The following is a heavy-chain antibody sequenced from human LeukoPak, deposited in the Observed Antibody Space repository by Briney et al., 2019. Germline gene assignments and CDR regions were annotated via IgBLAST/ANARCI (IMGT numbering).Heavy chain of an antibody. CDR1: GGSISSGDYY. Sequence: SQTLSLTCTVSGGSISSGDYYWRWIRQPPGKGLEWIGYIYYSGSTYYNPSLKSRVTISVDTSKNQFSLKLSSVTAADTAVYYCARAPLHYGSETTFDYWGQGTLVTVSS. D-gene: IGHD3-10*01. J-gene: IGHJ4*02. CDR2: IYYSGST. CDR3: ARAPLHYGSETTFDY. V-gene: IGHV4-30-4*01.